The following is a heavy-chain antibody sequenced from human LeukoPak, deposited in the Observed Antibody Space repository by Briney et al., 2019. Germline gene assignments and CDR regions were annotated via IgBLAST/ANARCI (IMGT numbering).Heavy chain of an antibody. J-gene: IGHJ4*02. CDR2: IYHSGST. V-gene: IGHV4-39*07. D-gene: IGHD5-24*01. CDR1: GGSISSSGHY. CDR3: ARGVRWLQLSYFDY. Sequence: SETLSLTCTVSGGSISSSGHYWGWIRQPPGEGLEWVGSIYHSGSTYYNPSLKSRVTISVDTSKNQFSLKLSSVTAADTAVYYCARGVRWLQLSYFDYWGQGTLVTVSS.